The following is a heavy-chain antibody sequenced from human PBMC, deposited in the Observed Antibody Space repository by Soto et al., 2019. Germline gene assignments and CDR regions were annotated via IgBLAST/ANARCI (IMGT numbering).Heavy chain of an antibody. J-gene: IGHJ5*02. CDR2: FDPEDGET. CDR3: ATFYYGSGYYYANGFDP. CDR1: GYTLTELS. D-gene: IGHD3-22*01. Sequence: ASVKVSCKVSGYTLTELSMHWVRQAPGKGLEWMGGFDPEDGETIYAQKFQGRVTMTADTSTDTAYMELSSLRSEDTAVYYCATFYYGSGYYYANGFDPWGQGTLVTVSS. V-gene: IGHV1-24*01.